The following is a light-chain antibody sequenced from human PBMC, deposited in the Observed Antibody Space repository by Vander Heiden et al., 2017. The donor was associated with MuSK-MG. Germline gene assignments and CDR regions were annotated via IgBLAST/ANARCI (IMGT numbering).Light chain of an antibody. Sequence: EIVFTQSPATLSLSPGERATLSCRASQSVSSYLAWYQQKPGQAPRLLIYDVSNRATGIPARFSGSGSGTDFTLTISSREPEHFAVYYCQQRSNWPFSFGHGSKVDIK. CDR2: DVS. CDR3: QQRSNWPFS. V-gene: IGKV3-11*01. J-gene: IGKJ3*01. CDR1: QSVSSY.